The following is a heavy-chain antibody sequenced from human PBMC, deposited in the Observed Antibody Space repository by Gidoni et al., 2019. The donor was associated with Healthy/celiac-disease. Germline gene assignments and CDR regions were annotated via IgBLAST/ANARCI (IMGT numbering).Heavy chain of an antibody. CDR2: IYYSGST. CDR1: GGSISSGGYY. J-gene: IGHJ6*02. CDR3: ARGGPLITPYYYYGMDV. D-gene: IGHD3-16*01. V-gene: IGHV4-31*03. Sequence: QVQLQESGPGLVKPSQTLSLTCTVSGGSISSGGYYWSWIRQHPGKGLEWIGYIYYSGSTYYNPSLKSRVTISVDTSKNQFSLKLSSVTAADTAVYYCARGGPLITPYYYYGMDVWGQGTTVTVSS.